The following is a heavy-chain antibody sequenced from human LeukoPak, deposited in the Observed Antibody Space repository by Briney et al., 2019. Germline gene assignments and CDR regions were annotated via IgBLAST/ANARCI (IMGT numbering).Heavy chain of an antibody. J-gene: IGHJ5*02. V-gene: IGHV1-69*05. CDR3: ASGGASVRVGWDDYSFPGWFDP. CDR1: GGTFSSYA. D-gene: IGHD4-11*01. CDR2: IIPIFGTA. Sequence: GASVKVSCKASGGTFSSYAISWVRQAPGQGLEWMGGIIPIFGTANYAQKFQGRVTITTDESTSTAYMELSSLRSEDTAVYYCASGGASVRVGWDDYSFPGWFDPWGQGTLVTVSS.